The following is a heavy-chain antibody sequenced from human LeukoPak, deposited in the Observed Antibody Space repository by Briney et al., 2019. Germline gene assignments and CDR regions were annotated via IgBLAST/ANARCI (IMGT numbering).Heavy chain of an antibody. V-gene: IGHV3-30*03. CDR1: GFTFNTYG. J-gene: IGHJ4*02. D-gene: IGHD5-12*01. Sequence: GRSLRLSCAASGFTFNTYGMHWVRQAPGKGLEWVAVISYDGNDKYYADSVKGRYRVSRDNAKNSLYLQMNSLRAEDTAVYYCASGGDSGYDLDYWGQGTLVTVSS. CDR2: ISYDGNDK. CDR3: ASGGDSGYDLDY.